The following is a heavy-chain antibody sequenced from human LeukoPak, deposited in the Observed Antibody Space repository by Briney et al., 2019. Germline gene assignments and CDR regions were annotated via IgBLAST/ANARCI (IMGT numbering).Heavy chain of an antibody. CDR2: ISSSSSTI. V-gene: IGHV3-48*01. J-gene: IGHJ4*02. CDR3: ARKEYFDY. CDR1: GFTFSSYG. Sequence: GGSLRLSCAASGFTFSSYGMSWVRQAPGKGLEWVSYISSSSSTIYYADSVKGRFTISRDNAKNSLYLQMNSLRAEDTAVYYCARKEYFDYWGQGTLVTVSS.